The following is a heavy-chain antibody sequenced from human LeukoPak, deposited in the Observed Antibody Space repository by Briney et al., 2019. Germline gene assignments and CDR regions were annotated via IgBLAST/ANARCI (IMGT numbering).Heavy chain of an antibody. V-gene: IGHV1-8*01. CDR1: GYTFTSYD. Sequence: ASVKVSCKASGYTFTSYDINWVRQATGQGLEWMGWMNPNSGNTGYAQKFQGRVTMTRNTSISTAYMELSSLRSEDTAVYYCARGPEPYSSDAFDIWGQGTVVTVSS. J-gene: IGHJ3*02. D-gene: IGHD6-13*01. CDR3: ARGPEPYSSDAFDI. CDR2: MNPNSGNT.